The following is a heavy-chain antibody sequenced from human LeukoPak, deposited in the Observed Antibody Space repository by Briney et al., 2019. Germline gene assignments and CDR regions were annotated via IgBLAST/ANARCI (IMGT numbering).Heavy chain of an antibody. CDR1: GGSFSSGSHY. J-gene: IGHJ4*02. CDR2: IYYSGST. D-gene: IGHD1-26*01. V-gene: IGHV4-61*01. CDR3: ARVRETFDY. Sequence: SETLSLTCTVSGGSFSSGSHYWSWIRQPPGRGLEWIGYIYYSGSTNYNPSLKSRVTISVDTSKNQFSLELRSVTAADTAVYYCARVRETFDYWGQGTLVTVSS.